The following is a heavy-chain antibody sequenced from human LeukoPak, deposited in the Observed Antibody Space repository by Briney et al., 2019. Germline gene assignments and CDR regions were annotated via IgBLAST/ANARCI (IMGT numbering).Heavy chain of an antibody. CDR2: INPNSGGT. V-gene: IGHV1-2*02. Sequence: ASVKVSCKASGYTFTGYYMHWVRQAPGQGLEWMGWINPNSGGTNYAQKFQGRVTMTRDTSISTAYMELSRLRSDDTAVYYCARPFGGPGTTGRATGAFDIWGQGTMVTVSS. CDR3: ARPFGGPGTTGRATGAFDI. CDR1: GYTFTGYY. J-gene: IGHJ3*02. D-gene: IGHD1-1*01.